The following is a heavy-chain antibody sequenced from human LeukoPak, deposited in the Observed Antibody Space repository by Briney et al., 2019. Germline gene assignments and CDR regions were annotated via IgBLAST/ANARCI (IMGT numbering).Heavy chain of an antibody. J-gene: IGHJ4*02. Sequence: GGSLRLSCAASGFTFSSYPMHRVRQAPGKGLEWVGVISYDGSNKYYADSVKGRFTISRDNSKNTLYLQVNSLRAEDTAVYYCARDGGGYYASGTHYYFDCWGQGTLVTVSS. CDR1: GFTFSSYP. D-gene: IGHD3-10*01. V-gene: IGHV3-30-3*01. CDR2: ISYDGSNK. CDR3: ARDGGGYYASGTHYYFDC.